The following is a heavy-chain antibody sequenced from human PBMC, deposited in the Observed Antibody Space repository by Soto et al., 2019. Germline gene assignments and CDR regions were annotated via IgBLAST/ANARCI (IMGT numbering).Heavy chain of an antibody. D-gene: IGHD2-15*01. CDR1: GGSISSYY. CDR2: IYYSGST. CDR3: ARDIGCSGGSCYTNNPSNWFDP. V-gene: IGHV4-59*01. J-gene: IGHJ5*02. Sequence: SETLSLTCTVSGGSISSYYWSWIRQPPGKGLEWIGYIYYSGSTSYNPSLKSRVTISVDTSKNQFSLKLSSVTAADTAVYYCARDIGCSGGSCYTNNPSNWFDPWGQGTLVTVSS.